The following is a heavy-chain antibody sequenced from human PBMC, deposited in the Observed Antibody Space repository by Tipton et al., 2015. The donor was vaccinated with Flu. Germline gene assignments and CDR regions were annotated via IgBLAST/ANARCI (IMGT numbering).Heavy chain of an antibody. J-gene: IGHJ6*03. CDR2: IIPIFGTA. CDR1: GGTFSSYA. Sequence: QSGAEVKKPGSSVKVSCKASGGTFSSYAISWVRRAPGQGLEWMGGIIPIFGTANYAQKFQGRVTITADKSTSTAYMELSSLRSEDTAVYYCARGATMVRGVIYYYYMDVWGKGTTVTVSS. CDR3: ARGATMVRGVIYYYYMDV. D-gene: IGHD3-10*01. V-gene: IGHV1-69*06.